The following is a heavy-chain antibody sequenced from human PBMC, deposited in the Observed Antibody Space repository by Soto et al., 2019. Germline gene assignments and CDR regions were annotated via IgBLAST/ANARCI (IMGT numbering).Heavy chain of an antibody. CDR2: ISGSGGST. Sequence: EVQLLESGGCLVQTGGSLRLSCAASGFTFSTYAMSWVRQAPGKGLEWVSAISGSGGSTYYADPVKGRFTISRDNSXNTRYLHMNRLRGGDTAGYYCAKGRVCCGELSCDSWGQGTLVTVSS. V-gene: IGHV3-23*01. J-gene: IGHJ4*02. CDR1: GFTFSTYA. D-gene: IGHD3-16*02. CDR3: AKGRVCCGELSCDS.